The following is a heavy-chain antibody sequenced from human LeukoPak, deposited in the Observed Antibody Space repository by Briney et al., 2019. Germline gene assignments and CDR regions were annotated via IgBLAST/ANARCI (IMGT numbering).Heavy chain of an antibody. J-gene: IGHJ4*02. Sequence: ASVKVSCKVSGYTLTELSMHWVRQAPGKGLEWMGGFDPEDGETIYAQKFQGRVTMTEDTSTGTAYMELSSLRSGDTAVYYCAADIVVVPAANREGDYWGQGTLVTVSS. CDR3: AADIVVVPAANREGDY. D-gene: IGHD2-2*01. V-gene: IGHV1-24*01. CDR2: FDPEDGET. CDR1: GYTLTELS.